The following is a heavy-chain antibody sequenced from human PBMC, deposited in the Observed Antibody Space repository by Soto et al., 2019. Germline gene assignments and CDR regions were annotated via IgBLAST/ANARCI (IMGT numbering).Heavy chain of an antibody. V-gene: IGHV3-23*01. D-gene: IGHD2-15*01. J-gene: IGHJ4*02. CDR3: AKIAATYDY. CDR2: LSGGGLST. CDR1: GFTFSNYA. Sequence: PGGSLRLSCAASGFTFSNYAMSWVRQAPGKGLEWVSSLSGGGLSTYYAGSVKGRFTISRDNSKNTLYLQMNSLRAEETAVYYCAKIAATYDYWGQGTLVTVS.